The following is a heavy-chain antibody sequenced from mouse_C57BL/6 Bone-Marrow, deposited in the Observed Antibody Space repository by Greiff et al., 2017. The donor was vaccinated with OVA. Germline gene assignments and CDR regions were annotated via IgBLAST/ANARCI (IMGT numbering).Heavy chain of an antibody. CDR1: GYAFSSYW. J-gene: IGHJ3*01. CDR3: ARNSSGYVPFAY. V-gene: IGHV1-80*01. D-gene: IGHD3-2*02. CDR2: IYPGDGDT. Sequence: QLQQSGAELVKPGASVKISCKASGYAFSSYWMNWVKQRPGKGLEWIGQIYPGDGDTNYNGKFKGKATLTADKSSSTAYMHLSSLTSEDSAVYFCARNSSGYVPFAYWGQGTLVTVSA.